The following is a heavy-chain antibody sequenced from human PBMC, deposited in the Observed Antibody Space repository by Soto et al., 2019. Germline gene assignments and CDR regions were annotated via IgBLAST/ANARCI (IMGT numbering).Heavy chain of an antibody. V-gene: IGHV4-59*01. D-gene: IGHD2-2*01. J-gene: IGHJ6*02. CDR1: GGSISSYY. Sequence: SETLSLTCTASGGSISSYYWSWIRQPPGKGLEWIGYIYYSGSTNYNPSLKSRVTISVDTSKNQFSLKLSSVTAADTAVYYCARVTVVPAATSFYYYYGMDVWGQGITVTVSS. CDR3: ARVTVVPAATSFYYYYGMDV. CDR2: IYYSGST.